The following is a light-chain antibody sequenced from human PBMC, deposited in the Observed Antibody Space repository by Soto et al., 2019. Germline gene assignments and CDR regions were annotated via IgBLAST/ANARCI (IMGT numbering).Light chain of an antibody. CDR1: QSISTY. CDR2: AAS. V-gene: IGKV1-39*01. CDR3: QHGYSTPLT. Sequence: DIQMTQSPSRLSASVEGRVTITCPASQSISTYLHWYQQKPGKAPNLLIYAASTLQSGVPSRFSGSGSGTDFTLTISSLQPEDFATYFCQHGYSTPLTFGGGTKVDIK. J-gene: IGKJ4*01.